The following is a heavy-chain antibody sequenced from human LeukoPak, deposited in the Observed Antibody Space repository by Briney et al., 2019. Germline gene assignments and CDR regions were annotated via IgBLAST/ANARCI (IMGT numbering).Heavy chain of an antibody. V-gene: IGHV3-30*02. Sequence: PGGSLRLSCAASGFTFSSYSMNWVRQAPGKGLEWVAFIRYDGSNKYYADSVKGRFTISRDNSKNTLYLQMNSLRAEDTAVYYCAKEKDGYKFRGAFDIWGQGTMVTVSS. CDR3: AKEKDGYKFRGAFDI. D-gene: IGHD5-24*01. CDR2: IRYDGSNK. CDR1: GFTFSSYS. J-gene: IGHJ3*02.